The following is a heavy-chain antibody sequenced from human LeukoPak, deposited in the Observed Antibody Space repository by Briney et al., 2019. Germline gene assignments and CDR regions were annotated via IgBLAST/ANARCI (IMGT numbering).Heavy chain of an antibody. CDR3: ARGRVRGVIITMFNYFDY. V-gene: IGHV1-8*01. J-gene: IGHJ4*02. Sequence: GASVKVSCKASGYTFTSYDINWVRQATGQGLEWMGWMNPNSGNTGYAQKFQGRVTMTRNTSISTAYMELSSLRSEDTAVYYCARGRVRGVIITMFNYFDYWGQGTLVTVSS. D-gene: IGHD3-10*01. CDR2: MNPNSGNT. CDR1: GYTFTSYD.